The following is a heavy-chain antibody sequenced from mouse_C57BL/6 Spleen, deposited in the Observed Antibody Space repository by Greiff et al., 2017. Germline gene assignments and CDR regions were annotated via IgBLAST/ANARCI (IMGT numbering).Heavy chain of an antibody. J-gene: IGHJ2*01. V-gene: IGHV14-4*01. CDR3: TNYYYGSGDY. CDR2: IDPENGDT. Sequence: EVQLVESGAELVRPGASVKLSCTASGFNIKDDYMHWVKQRPEQGLEWIGWIDPENGDTEYASKFQGKATITADTSSNTAYLQLSSLTSEDTAVYYCTNYYYGSGDYWGQGTTLTVSS. D-gene: IGHD1-1*01. CDR1: GFNIKDDY.